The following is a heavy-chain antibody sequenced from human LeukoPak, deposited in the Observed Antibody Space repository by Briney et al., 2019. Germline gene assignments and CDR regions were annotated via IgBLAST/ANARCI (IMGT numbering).Heavy chain of an antibody. V-gene: IGHV4-34*01. CDR1: GGSFSGYY. Sequence: PSETLSLTCAVYGGSFSGYYWSWIRQPPGKGLEWIGEINHNGSTNYNPSLKSRVTISVDTSKNQFSLKLSSVTAADTAVYYCARWRSGMRYQLLSRVDNWFDPWGQGTLVTVSS. CDR3: ARWRSGMRYQLLSRVDNWFDP. J-gene: IGHJ5*02. CDR2: INHNGST. D-gene: IGHD2-2*01.